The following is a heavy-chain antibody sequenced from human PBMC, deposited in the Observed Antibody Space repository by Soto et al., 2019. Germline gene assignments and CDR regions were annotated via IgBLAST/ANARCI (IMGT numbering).Heavy chain of an antibody. CDR2: ISSSGIT. CDR1: GFTFSTYA. D-gene: IGHD2-2*02. J-gene: IGHJ4*02. Sequence: TGGSLRLSCAPSGFTFSTYAMSWVRQAPGKGLEWVSSISSSGITNYADSVKGRFTISRDNSKNTVYLQMNSLRAEDTSVYYCAKDAYPSYCSSTRCYISHWGQGTLVTVSS. V-gene: IGHV3-23*01. CDR3: AKDAYPSYCSSTRCYISH.